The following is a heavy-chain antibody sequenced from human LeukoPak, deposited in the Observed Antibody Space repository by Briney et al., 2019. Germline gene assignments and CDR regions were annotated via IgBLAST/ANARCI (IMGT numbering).Heavy chain of an antibody. CDR1: GGSISSSSYY. Sequence: SETLSLTCTVSGGSISSSSYYWGWIRQPPGKGLEWIGSIYYSGSTYYNPSLKSRVTIPVDTSKNQFPLKLSSVTAADTAVYYCARLEMATSNFDYWGQGTLVTVSS. CDR3: ARLEMATSNFDY. CDR2: IYYSGST. D-gene: IGHD5-24*01. V-gene: IGHV4-39*01. J-gene: IGHJ4*02.